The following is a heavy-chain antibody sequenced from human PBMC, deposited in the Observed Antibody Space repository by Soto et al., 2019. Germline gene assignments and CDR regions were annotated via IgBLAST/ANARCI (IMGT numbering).Heavy chain of an antibody. Sequence: EVQLVESGGTLVQPGRSLRLSCAASGFSFDEYAMHWVRQVPGKGLEWVSGVSWNSGTVGYVDSVKGRFTISRDNDKNSLYLQMNSLRAEDTAMYYCAKGFCSSAKCYTYSYMDVWGKGTAVTVSS. CDR1: GFSFDEYA. CDR3: AKGFCSSAKCYTYSYMDV. D-gene: IGHD2-2*01. V-gene: IGHV3-9*01. CDR2: VSWNSGTV. J-gene: IGHJ6*03.